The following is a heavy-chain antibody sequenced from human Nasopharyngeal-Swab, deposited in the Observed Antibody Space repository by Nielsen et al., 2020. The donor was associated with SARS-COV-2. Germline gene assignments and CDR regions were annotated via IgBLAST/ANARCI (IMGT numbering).Heavy chain of an antibody. V-gene: IGHV3-15*01. D-gene: IGHD3-22*01. CDR1: GFTFSNAW. CDR3: TTATYYYDSSGYANDASDI. J-gene: IGHJ3*02. CDR2: IKKKTDGGTT. Sequence: GGSLRLSCAASGFTFSNAWMSWVRQAPGRGLEWVGCIKKKTDGGTTDYAAPVKGRFTISRDDSKNMLYLQMSSLKTEDTGVYYCTTATYYYDSSGYANDASDIWGQGTMVTVSS.